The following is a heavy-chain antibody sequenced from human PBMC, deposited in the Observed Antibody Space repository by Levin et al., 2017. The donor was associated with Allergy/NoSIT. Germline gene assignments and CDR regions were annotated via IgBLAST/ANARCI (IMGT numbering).Heavy chain of an antibody. J-gene: IGHJ3*01. D-gene: IGHD4-17*01. Sequence: SQTFSLTCTVSGGSISSGGFYWSWVRQHPGKGLEWIGNVYYSGHTYYNPSLQSRITISVDTSKNQFSLKLNSGTAADTAVYFCARGDYGYYPFAFDVWGQGTLLTVSS. CDR3: ARGDYGYYPFAFDV. CDR2: VYYSGHT. V-gene: IGHV4-31*03. CDR1: GGSISSGGFY.